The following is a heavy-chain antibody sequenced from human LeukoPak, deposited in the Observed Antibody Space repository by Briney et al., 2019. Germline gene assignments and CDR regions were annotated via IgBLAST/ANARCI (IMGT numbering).Heavy chain of an antibody. J-gene: IGHJ4*02. V-gene: IGHV1-3*04. D-gene: IGHD3-22*01. CDR2: INTGNGNT. Sequence: GASVKVSCKASGYTFTSYAVHWVRQAPGQRLEWMGWINTGNGNTKYSQRFQGRVTISRDTAVSTAYMELSDLRSEDTAVYYCARGYDSSGYSPFDSWGQETLVTVSS. CDR3: ARGYDSSGYSPFDS. CDR1: GYTFTSYA.